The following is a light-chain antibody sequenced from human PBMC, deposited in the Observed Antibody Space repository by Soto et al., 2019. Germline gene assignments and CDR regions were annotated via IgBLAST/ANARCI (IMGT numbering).Light chain of an antibody. CDR1: SGHSSYA. J-gene: IGLJ2*01. CDR3: QIWRTGSRV. Sequence: QSELPQSPSASASLGAAVKLTCTLSSGHSSYAIAWHQQQPEKGPRYLMKVNTDGSHSRGHGIPDPFSGSSSGAERYLTISSLKSEDEADYYCQIWRTGSRVFGGGTQLPV. V-gene: IGLV4-69*01. CDR2: VNTDGSH.